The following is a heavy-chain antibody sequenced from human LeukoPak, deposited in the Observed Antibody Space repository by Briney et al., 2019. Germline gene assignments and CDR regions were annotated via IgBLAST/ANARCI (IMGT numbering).Heavy chain of an antibody. Sequence: PGRSLRLSCAASGFTLSSYAMHWVRQAPGKGLEWVAVISYDGSNKYYADSVKGRFTISRDNSKNTLYLQMNSLRAEDTAVYYCARGSSMTGSTDWFDPWGQGSLVTVSS. J-gene: IGHJ5*02. CDR3: ARGSSMTGSTDWFDP. D-gene: IGHD1-7*01. V-gene: IGHV3-30-3*01. CDR1: GFTLSSYA. CDR2: ISYDGSNK.